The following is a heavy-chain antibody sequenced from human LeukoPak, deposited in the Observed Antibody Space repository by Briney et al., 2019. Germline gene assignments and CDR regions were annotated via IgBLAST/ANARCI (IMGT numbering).Heavy chain of an antibody. V-gene: IGHV3-30*02. J-gene: IGHJ4*02. Sequence: GGSLRLSCAASGFTFSRSAMHWVRQGPGKGLEWVAYIAHHGNNKYYADSVKGRFTISRDNSKGTLFLQMNSLRVDDSAVYYCAKDGSWSCTDWGQGTLVRVSS. CDR3: AKDGSWSCTD. CDR2: IAHHGNNK. CDR1: GFTFSRSA. D-gene: IGHD2-8*02.